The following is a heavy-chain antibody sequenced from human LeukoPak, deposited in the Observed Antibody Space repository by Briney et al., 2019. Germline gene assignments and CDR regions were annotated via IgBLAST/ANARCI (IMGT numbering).Heavy chain of an antibody. D-gene: IGHD5-18*01. J-gene: IGHJ4*02. CDR2: TNLHGTTV. V-gene: IGHV3-74*01. CDR1: GLSFSNYW. CDR3: ASGYTYVRLGDH. Sequence: GGSLRLSCAVSGLSFSNYWMHWVRQAPGKGLVWVARTNLHGTTVDYADSVKGRFTISRDNARNTLFLQMNSLRAEDTAVYYCASGYTYVRLGDHWGQGTLVTVSS.